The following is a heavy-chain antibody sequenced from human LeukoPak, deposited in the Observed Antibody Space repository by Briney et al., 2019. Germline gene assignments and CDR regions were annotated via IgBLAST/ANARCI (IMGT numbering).Heavy chain of an antibody. D-gene: IGHD2-15*01. J-gene: IGHJ6*03. CDR2: IYYSGST. V-gene: IGHV4-39*07. Sequence: SETLSLTCTVSGGSISSSSYYWGWIRQPPGKGLEWIGNIYYSGSTYYKPSLKSRLTISVDTSKNQFSLKLSSVTAADTAVYYCARGYCSGGSCYSYYYYNYMDVWGKGTTVTVSS. CDR3: ARGYCSGGSCYSYYYYNYMDV. CDR1: GGSISSSSYY.